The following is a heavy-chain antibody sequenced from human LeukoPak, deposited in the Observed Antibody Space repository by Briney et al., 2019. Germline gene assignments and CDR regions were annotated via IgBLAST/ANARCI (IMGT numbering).Heavy chain of an antibody. Sequence: GASVKVSCKASGYTSTGYYMHWVRQAPGQGLEWMGWINPNSGGTNYAQKFRGRVTMTRDTSISTAYMELSRLRSDDTAVYYCARAGYSSGWRPDYWGQGTLVTVSS. J-gene: IGHJ4*02. CDR2: INPNSGGT. CDR3: ARAGYSSGWRPDY. CDR1: GYTSTGYY. D-gene: IGHD6-19*01. V-gene: IGHV1-2*02.